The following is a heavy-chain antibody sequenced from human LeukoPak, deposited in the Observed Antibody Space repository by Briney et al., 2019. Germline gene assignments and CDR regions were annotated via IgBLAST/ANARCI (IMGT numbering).Heavy chain of an antibody. D-gene: IGHD2-21*01. CDR3: ARDSSEFRSLIPH. CDR2: IIPMFGTA. Sequence: ASVRVSCKASGGTFSSYAISWVRQAPGRGLEWMGGIIPMFGTAKYEQKFQGRVTITADESTSTAYMELRSLRSEDTAVYYCARDSSEFRSLIPHWGQGTLVTVSS. CDR1: GGTFSSYA. V-gene: IGHV1-69*13. J-gene: IGHJ1*01.